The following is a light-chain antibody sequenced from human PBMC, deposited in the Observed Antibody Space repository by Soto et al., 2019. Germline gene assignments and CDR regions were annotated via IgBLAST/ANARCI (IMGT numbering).Light chain of an antibody. CDR2: DAS. J-gene: IGKJ1*01. Sequence: IVLTQSPATLSLSPWERATLSCRASQSVGSYLAWYQQKPGQAPRLLIYDASNRASGIPARFSGRGSGTDFSLTISSLEPEDFAVYYCQQRSNWPRTFGQGTKVDIK. V-gene: IGKV3-11*01. CDR3: QQRSNWPRT. CDR1: QSVGSY.